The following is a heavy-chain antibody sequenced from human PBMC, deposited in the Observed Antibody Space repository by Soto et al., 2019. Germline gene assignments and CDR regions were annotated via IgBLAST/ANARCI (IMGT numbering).Heavy chain of an antibody. D-gene: IGHD3-22*01. Sequence: HPGGSLGLSCTASGFSFGDYAMSWFRQAPGKGLEWVGFIRSKAYGGTTEYAASVKGRFTISRDDSKSIAYLQMNSLKTEDTAVYYCTRGPVYDSSGYSMDVWGQGTTVTVSS. V-gene: IGHV3-49*03. J-gene: IGHJ6*02. CDR3: TRGPVYDSSGYSMDV. CDR2: IRSKAYGGTT. CDR1: GFSFGDYA.